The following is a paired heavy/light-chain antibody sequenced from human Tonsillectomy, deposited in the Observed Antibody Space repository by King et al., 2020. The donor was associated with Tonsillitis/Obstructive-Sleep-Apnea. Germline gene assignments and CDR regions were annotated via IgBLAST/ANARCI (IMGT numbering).Light chain of an antibody. CDR1: SSDVGSYNL. V-gene: IGLV2-23*01. CDR2: EGS. Sequence: QSALTQPASVSGSPGQSITISCTGTSSDVGSYNLVSWYQQHPGKAPKLMIYEGSKRPSGVSNRFSGSKSGNTASLTISGLQAEDETDYYCCSYAGSLYVFGTGTKVTVL. J-gene: IGLJ1*01. CDR3: CSYAGSLYV.
Heavy chain of an antibody. CDR1: GGSFSGYS. V-gene: IGHV4-34*01. D-gene: IGHD3-22*01. J-gene: IGHJ4*02. CDR2: INHSGST. Sequence: QVQLQQWGAGLLKPSETLSLTCGVYGGSFSGYSWTWIRQPPGKGLEWIGEINHSGSTNYNPSLKSRVTISVDTSKNQFSLKLRSVTAADAAVFYCARGTPIDFETSGYFDYWGQGTLVSVSS. CDR3: ARGTPIDFETSGYFDY.